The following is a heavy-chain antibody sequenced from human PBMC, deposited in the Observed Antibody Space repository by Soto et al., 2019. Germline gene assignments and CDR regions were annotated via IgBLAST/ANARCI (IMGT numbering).Heavy chain of an antibody. V-gene: IGHV1-69*01. CDR2: IIPIFGTT. D-gene: IGHD3-3*01. CDR1: GVTFSTDG. CDR3: ARGWVRVVDSPLRIDP. Sequence: QVQLVHSGAEVKKPGSSVKVSCKSSGVTFSTDGFFWVRQAPGQGLEWMGGIIPIFGTTNYAQKFQDRVTITTDESTSTVYMELTSLTSEDTAVYYCARGWVRVVDSPLRIDPWGQGTLVTVSS. J-gene: IGHJ5*02.